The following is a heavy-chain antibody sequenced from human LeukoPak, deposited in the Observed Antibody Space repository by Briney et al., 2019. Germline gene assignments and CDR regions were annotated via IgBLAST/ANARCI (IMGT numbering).Heavy chain of an antibody. CDR1: GGSINNYY. V-gene: IGHV4-4*07. CDR2: IYISGGT. J-gene: IGHJ6*03. CDR3: ARVNYYYYYMDV. Sequence: PSETLSLTCTVSGGSINNYYWSWIRQPAGKGLEWIGRIYISGGTNYNPSLKSRVAMSVDTSKNQFSLKLSSVTAADTAVYYCARVNYYYYYMDVWGKGTTVTISS.